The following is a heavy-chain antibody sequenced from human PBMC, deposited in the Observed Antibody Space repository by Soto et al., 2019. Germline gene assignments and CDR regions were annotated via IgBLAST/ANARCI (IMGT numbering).Heavy chain of an antibody. D-gene: IGHD6-19*01. CDR1: GFTFSSYA. CDR2: ISGSGSTA. CDR3: AKTTDGWFSAFEI. Sequence: GESLKISCAASGFTFSSYAMSWVRQAPGKGLEWVSAISGSGSTAYYADSVKGRFIFSRDNPKNTMYLQMNSLRAEDTAVYFCAKTTDGWFSAFEIWGQGTVVTVSS. J-gene: IGHJ3*02. V-gene: IGHV3-23*01.